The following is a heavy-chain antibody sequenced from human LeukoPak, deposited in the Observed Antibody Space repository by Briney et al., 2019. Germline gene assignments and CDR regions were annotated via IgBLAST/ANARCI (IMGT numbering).Heavy chain of an antibody. V-gene: IGHV3-21*01. Sequence: PGESLRLSCAASGFTFSSYSMTWGRQTPGKGLEWVSSISSSSSYIYYADSVKGRFTISRDNAKNSLYLQMNSLRAEDTAVYYCARVDYGDHFDYWGQGTLVTVSS. CDR1: GFTFSSYS. CDR3: ARVDYGDHFDY. D-gene: IGHD4-17*01. CDR2: ISSSSSYI. J-gene: IGHJ4*02.